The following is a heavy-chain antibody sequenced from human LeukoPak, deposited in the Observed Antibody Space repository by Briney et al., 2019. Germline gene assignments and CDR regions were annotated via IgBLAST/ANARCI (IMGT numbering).Heavy chain of an antibody. CDR1: GFTFSSYG. CDR2: IWYDGSNK. D-gene: IGHD7-27*01. Sequence: GGSLRLSCAASGFTFSSYGMHWVRQAPGKGLEWVAVIWYDGSNKYYADSVKGRFTISRDNSKNTLYLQMNSLRAGDTAVYYCARDANWAPFDYWGQGTLVTVSS. V-gene: IGHV3-33*01. J-gene: IGHJ4*02. CDR3: ARDANWAPFDY.